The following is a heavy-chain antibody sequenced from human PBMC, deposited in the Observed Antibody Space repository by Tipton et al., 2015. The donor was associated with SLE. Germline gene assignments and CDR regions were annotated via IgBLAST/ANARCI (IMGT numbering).Heavy chain of an antibody. CDR1: GGSISSDH. V-gene: IGHV4-4*09. CDR3: ARSRRGTFWWESFDI. J-gene: IGHJ3*02. CDR2: ISDGGGT. Sequence: TLSLTCSVSGGSISSDHWIWIRQPPGKGLEWLGYISDGGGTNYNPSLKSRVTISVDPAKNQFSLKLTSVTAPDTAVYYCARSRRGTFWWESFDIWGQGKMVTVSS. D-gene: IGHD1-26*01.